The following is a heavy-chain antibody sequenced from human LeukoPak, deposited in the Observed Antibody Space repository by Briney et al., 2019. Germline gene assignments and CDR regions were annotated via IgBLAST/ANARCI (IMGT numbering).Heavy chain of an antibody. CDR1: GFTSSSYA. Sequence: GGSLRLSCAASGFTSSSYAMSWVRQAPGKGLEWVSAISGSGGSTYYADSVKGRFTISRDNSKNTLYLQMNSLRAEDTAVYYCANRPPTIVVRGLAPQYWGQGTLVTVSS. CDR3: ANRPPTIVVRGLAPQY. CDR2: ISGSGGST. D-gene: IGHD3-10*01. V-gene: IGHV3-23*01. J-gene: IGHJ4*02.